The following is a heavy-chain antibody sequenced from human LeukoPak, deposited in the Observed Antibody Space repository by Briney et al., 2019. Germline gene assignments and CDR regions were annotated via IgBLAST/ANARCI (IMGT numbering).Heavy chain of an antibody. CDR2: IDNSGRST. CDR3: ARGPSIAARYDAFDI. CDR1: GFTFSSYA. V-gene: IGHV3-23*01. Sequence: GGSLRLSCAASGFTFSSYAMNWVRQAPGEGLECVSAIDNSGRSTWYADSVKGRFTISRDNSKNTLYLQMNSLRAEDTAVYYCARGPSIAARYDAFDIWGQGTMVTVSS. D-gene: IGHD6-6*01. J-gene: IGHJ3*02.